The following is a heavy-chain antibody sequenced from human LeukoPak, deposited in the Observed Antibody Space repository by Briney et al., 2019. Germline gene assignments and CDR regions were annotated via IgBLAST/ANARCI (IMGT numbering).Heavy chain of an antibody. Sequence: GGSLRLSCAASGYTFSSYGMHWVRQAPGKGLEWVALISFDGSNKYYADSVKGRFTISRDNSKNTLHLQMNSLRPEDTAIYYCARDPILVRGYFDYWGQGTLVTVSS. D-gene: IGHD3-10*01. CDR3: ARDPILVRGYFDY. J-gene: IGHJ4*02. V-gene: IGHV3-30*19. CDR2: ISFDGSNK. CDR1: GYTFSSYG.